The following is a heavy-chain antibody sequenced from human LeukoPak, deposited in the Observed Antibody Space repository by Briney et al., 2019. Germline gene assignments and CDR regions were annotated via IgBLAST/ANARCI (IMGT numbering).Heavy chain of an antibody. V-gene: IGHV4-30-2*01. J-gene: IGHJ4*02. CDR2: INHSGST. Sequence: SETLSLTCAVSGGSISSGAYSWNWIRQPPGKGLEWIGEINHSGSTNYNPSLKSRVTISVDTSKNQFSLKLSSVTAADTAVYYCARGGSLWFGEWLDYWGQGTLVTVSS. D-gene: IGHD3-10*01. CDR1: GGSISSGAYS. CDR3: ARGGSLWFGEWLDY.